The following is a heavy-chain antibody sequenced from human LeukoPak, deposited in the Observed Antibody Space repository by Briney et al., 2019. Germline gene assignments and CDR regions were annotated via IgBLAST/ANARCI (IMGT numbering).Heavy chain of an antibody. J-gene: IGHJ4*02. CDR1: GFTFSNYW. CDR3: AKSYASGSFYDS. D-gene: IGHD3-10*01. Sequence: GGSLRLSCAASGFTFSNYWMSWVRQSPGKGLEWVSRVSASGGRTYYADSVKGRFTISRDNSKNTMSLQMNNLRADDTAVYYCAKSYASGSFYDSWGQGTLVTVSS. CDR2: VSASGGRT. V-gene: IGHV3-23*01.